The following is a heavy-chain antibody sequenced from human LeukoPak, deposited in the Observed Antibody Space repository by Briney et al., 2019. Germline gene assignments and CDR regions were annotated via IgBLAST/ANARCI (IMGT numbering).Heavy chain of an antibody. J-gene: IGHJ4*02. D-gene: IGHD3-22*01. V-gene: IGHV3-21*01. Sequence: GGSLRLSCAASGFTFSTYSMNWVRQAPGKGLEWVSSISTTSRYIYYADSVKGRFTISRDNAKNSLHLQMNSLRAEDTAVYYCARAYDYSGFYFDYWGQGTLVTVSS. CDR1: GFTFSTYS. CDR2: ISTTSRYI. CDR3: ARAYDYSGFYFDY.